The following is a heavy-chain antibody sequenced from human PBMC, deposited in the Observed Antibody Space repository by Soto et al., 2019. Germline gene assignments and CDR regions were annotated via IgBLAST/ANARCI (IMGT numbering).Heavy chain of an antibody. D-gene: IGHD3-3*01. J-gene: IGHJ4*02. CDR3: AKTYYDFWSGYFTYQPDPVGVDY. V-gene: IGHV1-2*02. CDR1: GYTFTGYY. Sequence: ASVKVSCKASGYTFTGYYMHWVRQAPGQGLEWMGWINPNSGGTNYAQRFQGRVTMTRDTSISTAYMELSRPRSDDTAVYYCAKTYYDFWSGYFTYQPDPVGVDYWGQGTLVTVSS. CDR2: INPNSGGT.